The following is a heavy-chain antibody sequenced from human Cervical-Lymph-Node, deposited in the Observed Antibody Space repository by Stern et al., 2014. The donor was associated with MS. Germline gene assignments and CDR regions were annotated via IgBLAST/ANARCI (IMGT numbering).Heavy chain of an antibody. D-gene: IGHD3-9*01. CDR2: IYWNDDK. CDR1: GFSLNTTGVG. V-gene: IGHV2-5*01. J-gene: IGHJ4*02. CDR3: AHRPYYDILTGYYNSPFDQ. Sequence: EESGTTLVKPTQTLTLTCTFSGFSLNTTGVGVGWIRQSPGRALAWLAVIYWNDDKRYRPSLKPRLTITKDTSKNQVVLTMTNVDPVDTAKYYCAHRPYYDILTGYYNSPFDQWGQGTLVTVSS.